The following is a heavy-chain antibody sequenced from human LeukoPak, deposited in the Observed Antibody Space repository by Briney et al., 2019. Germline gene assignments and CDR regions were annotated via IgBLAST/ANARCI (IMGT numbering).Heavy chain of an antibody. V-gene: IGHV1-2*02. CDR3: ARALLVLAGTNFDY. J-gene: IGHJ4*02. Sequence: ASMKVSCKASGYTFTGYYLHWVRQAPGQGPEWMGWINPNSGDTHSAQKFQGRVTMTRDTSISTGYMELSRLTSDDTAVYYCARALLVLAGTNFDYWGQGTLVTVSS. CDR2: INPNSGDT. D-gene: IGHD6-19*01. CDR1: GYTFTGYY.